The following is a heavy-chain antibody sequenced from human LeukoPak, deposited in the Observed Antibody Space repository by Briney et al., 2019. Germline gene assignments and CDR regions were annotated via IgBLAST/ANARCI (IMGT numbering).Heavy chain of an antibody. D-gene: IGHD2-15*01. V-gene: IGHV3-7*01. CDR2: VEPAGSAT. CDR3: GRFGYVAAVDS. J-gene: IGHJ4*02. Sequence: GGSLRLSCTASGFTFSSYWMTWVRQAPGKGLEWVANVEPAGSATYYVDSVKGRFTISRDNAKNLLYLQMNSLRAEDSAVYHCGRFGYVAAVDSWGQGALVTVSS. CDR1: GFTFSSYW.